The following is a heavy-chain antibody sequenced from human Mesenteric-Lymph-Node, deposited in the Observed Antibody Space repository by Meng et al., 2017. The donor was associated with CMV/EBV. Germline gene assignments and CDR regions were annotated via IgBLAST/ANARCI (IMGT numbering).Heavy chain of an antibody. CDR2: ISGSGGST. CDR1: GFTFSSYA. Sequence: GESLKISCAASGFTFSSYAVSWVRQAPGKGLEWVSAISGSGGSTYYADSVKGRFTISRDNSKNTLYLQMNSLRAEDTAVYYCAKVEYCSSTSCRDYWGQGTLVTVSS. D-gene: IGHD2-2*01. CDR3: AKVEYCSSTSCRDY. J-gene: IGHJ4*02. V-gene: IGHV3-23*01.